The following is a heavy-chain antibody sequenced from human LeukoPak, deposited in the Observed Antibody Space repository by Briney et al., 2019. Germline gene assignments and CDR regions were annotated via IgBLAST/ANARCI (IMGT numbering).Heavy chain of an antibody. J-gene: IGHJ2*01. CDR3: AREERDGYNYYWYFDL. CDR2: ISSSSSYI. D-gene: IGHD5-24*01. V-gene: IGHV3-21*01. CDR1: GFTFRTSG. Sequence: GGSLRLSCAASGFTFRTSGMSWVRQAPGKGLEWVSSISSSSSYIYYADSVKGRFTISRDNAKNSLYLQMSSLRAEDTAVYYCAREERDGYNYYWYFDLWGRGTLVTVSS.